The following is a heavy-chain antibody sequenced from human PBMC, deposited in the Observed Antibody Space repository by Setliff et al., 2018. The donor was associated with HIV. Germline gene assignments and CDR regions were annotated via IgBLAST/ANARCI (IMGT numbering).Heavy chain of an antibody. Sequence: RQPPGKGLEGIGYIYYSGXXFYNXXXXSRAAISIDTXKNQFFLKLKSVTVADTAVYYCAREPDKIAAADSWGQGTLVTVSS. D-gene: IGHD6-13*01. CDR2: IYYSGXX. V-gene: IGHV4-30-4*01. CDR3: AREPDKIAAADS. J-gene: IGHJ4*02.